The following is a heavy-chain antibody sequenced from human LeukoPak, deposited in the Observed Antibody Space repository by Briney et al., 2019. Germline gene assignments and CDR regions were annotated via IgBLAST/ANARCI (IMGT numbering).Heavy chain of an antibody. Sequence: GGSLRLSCAASGFTFDDYAMHWVRQAPGKGLEWVSLISWDGGSTYYADSVKGRFTISRDNSKNSLYLQMNSLRAEDTALYYCAKGTRRYCSSTCIYMDVWGKGTTVTVSS. CDR1: GFTFDDYA. CDR3: AKGTRRYCSSTCIYMDV. CDR2: ISWDGGST. D-gene: IGHD2-2*01. J-gene: IGHJ6*03. V-gene: IGHV3-43D*04.